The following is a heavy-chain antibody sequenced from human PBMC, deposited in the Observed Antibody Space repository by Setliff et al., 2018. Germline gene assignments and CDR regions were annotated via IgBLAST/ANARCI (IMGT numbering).Heavy chain of an antibody. CDR2: TIPIFGTT. J-gene: IGHJ6*03. CDR1: GGTLSSYG. CDR3: VREGVDRRSSTDYRYYMDV. D-gene: IGHD5-12*01. Sequence: SVKVSCKASGGTLSSYGISWVRQAPGQGLEWMGGTIPIFGTTDYAQKFRGRVTIITDESTSTAYMQLSSLGSDDTAVYYCVREGVDRRSSTDYRYYMDVWGEGTTVTVSS. V-gene: IGHV1-69*05.